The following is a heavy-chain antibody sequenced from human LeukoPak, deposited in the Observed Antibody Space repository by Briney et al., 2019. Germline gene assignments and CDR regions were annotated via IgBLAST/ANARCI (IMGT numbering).Heavy chain of an antibody. V-gene: IGHV4-59*01. CDR1: GGSISSYY. D-gene: IGHD1-26*01. Sequence: SETLSLTCTVSGGSISSYYWSWIRQPPGKGLEWIGYIYYSGSTNYNPSLKSRVTISVDTSKNQFSLKLSSVTAADTAVYYCARDRYSGRYGSLGYWGQGTLVTASS. CDR2: IYYSGST. J-gene: IGHJ4*02. CDR3: ARDRYSGRYGSLGY.